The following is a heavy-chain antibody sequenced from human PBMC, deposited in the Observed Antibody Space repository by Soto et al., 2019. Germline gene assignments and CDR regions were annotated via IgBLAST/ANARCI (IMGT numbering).Heavy chain of an antibody. CDR2: ISAYNGNT. Sequence: ASVKVSCKASGYTFTSYGISWVRQAPGQGLEWMGWISAYNGNTNYAQKLQGRVTMTTDTSTNTAYMELSSLRSEDTAVYYCATAQVTGYYYYGMDVWGQGTTVTVSS. CDR1: GYTFTSYG. CDR3: ATAQVTGYYYYGMDV. J-gene: IGHJ6*02. V-gene: IGHV1-18*01. D-gene: IGHD1-20*01.